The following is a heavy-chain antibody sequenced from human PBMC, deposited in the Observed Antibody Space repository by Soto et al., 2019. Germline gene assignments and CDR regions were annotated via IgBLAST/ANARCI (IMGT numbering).Heavy chain of an antibody. Sequence: SETLSLTCTVSGGSISSSSYYWGWIRQPPGKGLEWIGSIYYSGSTYYNPSLKSRVTISVDTSKNQFSLKLSSVTAADTAVYYCARHATSGDYYLGDYWGQGTLVTVSS. CDR1: GGSISSSSYY. D-gene: IGHD4-17*01. CDR3: ARHATSGDYYLGDY. V-gene: IGHV4-39*01. CDR2: IYYSGST. J-gene: IGHJ4*02.